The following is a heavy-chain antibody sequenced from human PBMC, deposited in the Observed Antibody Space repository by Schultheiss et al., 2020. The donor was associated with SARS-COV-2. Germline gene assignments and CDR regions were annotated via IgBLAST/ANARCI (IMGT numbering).Heavy chain of an antibody. D-gene: IGHD3-10*01. CDR1: GYSISSGYY. V-gene: IGHV4-38-2*01. CDR2: IYHSGST. CDR3: ARGGRGDI. J-gene: IGHJ3*02. Sequence: SETLSLTCAVSGYSISSGYYWGWIRQPPGKGLEWIGSIYHSGSTYYNPSLKSRVTISVDTSKNQFSLKLSSVTAADTAVYYCARGGRGDIWGQGTMVTVSS.